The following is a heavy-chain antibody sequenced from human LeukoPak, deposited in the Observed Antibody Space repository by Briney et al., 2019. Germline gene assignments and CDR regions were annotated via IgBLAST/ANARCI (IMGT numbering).Heavy chain of an antibody. J-gene: IGHJ4*02. CDR1: GGSFSGYY. CDR2: INHSGST. Sequence: SETLSLTCAVYGGSFSGYYWSWIRQPPGKGLEWIGEINHSGSTNYNPSLKSRVTISVDTSKNQFSLKLSSVTAADTAVYYCARGFRHSSGWYGVENFDYWGQGTLVTVSS. CDR3: ARGFRHSSGWYGVENFDY. V-gene: IGHV4-34*01. D-gene: IGHD6-19*01.